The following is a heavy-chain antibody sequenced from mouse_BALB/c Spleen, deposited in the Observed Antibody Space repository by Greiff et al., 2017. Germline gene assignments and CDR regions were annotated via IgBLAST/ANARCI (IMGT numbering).Heavy chain of an antibody. J-gene: IGHJ4*01. CDR1: GFTFTDYY. CDR2: ISNKANGYTT. Sequence: EVMLVESGGGLVQPGGSLRLSCATSGFTFTDYYMSWVRQPPGQALEWMGFISNKANGYTTDYSASVKGRFTISRDTSQSILYLQMNTLRAEDSATYYCAKVYGPCAMDYWGQGTSVTVSS. D-gene: IGHD1-2*01. CDR3: AKVYGPCAMDY. V-gene: IGHV7-3*02.